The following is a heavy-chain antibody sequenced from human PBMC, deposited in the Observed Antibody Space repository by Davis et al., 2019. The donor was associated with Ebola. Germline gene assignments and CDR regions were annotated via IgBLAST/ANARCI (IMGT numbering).Heavy chain of an antibody. CDR2: INTNTGNP. CDR3: ARASCGRIFCVPDELDY. Sequence: AASVKVSCKASGYTFTSYGITWVRQAPGQGLEWMGWINTNTGNPTYAQGFTGRFVFSLDTSVSTAYLQISSLKAEDTAVYYCARASCGRIFCVPDELDYWGQGTLVTVSS. D-gene: IGHD3-3*02. J-gene: IGHJ4*02. CDR1: GYTFTSYG. V-gene: IGHV7-4-1*02.